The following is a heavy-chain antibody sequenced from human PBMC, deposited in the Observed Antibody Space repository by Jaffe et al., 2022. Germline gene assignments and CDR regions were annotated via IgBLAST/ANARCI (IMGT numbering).Heavy chain of an antibody. CDR3: ARDSAKSRSWYFDL. V-gene: IGHV3-48*01. D-gene: IGHD6-25*01. Sequence: EVQLVESGGGLVQPGGSLRLSCAASGFTFSSYSMNWVRQAPGKGLEWVSYISSSSSTIYYADSVKGRFTISRDNAKNSLYLQMNSLRAEDTAVYYCARDSAKSRSWYFDLWGRGTLVTVSS. J-gene: IGHJ2*01. CDR2: ISSSSSTI. CDR1: GFTFSSYS.